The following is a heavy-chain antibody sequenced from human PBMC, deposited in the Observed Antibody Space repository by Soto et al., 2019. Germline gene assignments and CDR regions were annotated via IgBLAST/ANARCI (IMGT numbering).Heavy chain of an antibody. J-gene: IGHJ5*02. V-gene: IGHV2-5*02. CDR2: IYWDDDK. CDR3: AHRLGPAEDYGAGSWLVP. D-gene: IGHD6-13*01. Sequence: SSPTLVNPTQTLTLTCTFSGFSLSTSGVGVGWIRQPPGKALEWLALIYWDDDKRYSPSLKSRLTITKDTSKNQVVLTMTNMDPVDTATYYCAHRLGPAEDYGAGSWLVPWGHGTVVSASS. CDR1: GFSLSTSGVG.